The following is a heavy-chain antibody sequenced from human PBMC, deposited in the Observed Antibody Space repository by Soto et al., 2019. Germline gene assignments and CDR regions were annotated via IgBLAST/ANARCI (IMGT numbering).Heavy chain of an antibody. CDR1: GYTFNNYG. CDR2: ISVYNGNK. Sequence: QLVQSGGEVKEPGASVQVSCKASGYTFNNYGITWVRQAPGQGLEWLGWISVYNGNKNYAKKVKGRVSMTADTSTSTGHMDLRCLQSDDTAVYFCARVAITLIRGLKVDFYSMDVWGQGTTVTVSS. J-gene: IGHJ6*02. D-gene: IGHD3-10*01. V-gene: IGHV1-18*01. CDR3: ARVAITLIRGLKVDFYSMDV.